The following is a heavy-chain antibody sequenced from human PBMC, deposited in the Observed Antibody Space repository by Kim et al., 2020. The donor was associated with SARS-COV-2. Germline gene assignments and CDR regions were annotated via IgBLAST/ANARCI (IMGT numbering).Heavy chain of an antibody. J-gene: IGHJ6*02. CDR3: ARPFPSTTVTTDDYYYYGMDV. D-gene: IGHD4-17*01. CDR2: IYSGGST. Sequence: GSLRLSCAASGFTVSSNYISWVRQAPGKGLEWVSVIYSGGSTYYADSVKGRFTISRDNSKNTLYLQMNSLRAEDTAAYYCARPFPSTTVTTDDYYYYGMDVWGQGTTVTVSS. CDR1: GFTVSSNY. V-gene: IGHV3-53*01.